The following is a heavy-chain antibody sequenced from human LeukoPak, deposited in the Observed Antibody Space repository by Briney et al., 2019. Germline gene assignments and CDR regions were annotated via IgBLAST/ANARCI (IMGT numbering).Heavy chain of an antibody. D-gene: IGHD1-7*01. V-gene: IGHV3-48*03. J-gene: IGHJ4*02. CDR1: GFTFSSYE. Sequence: PGGSLRLSCAASGFTFSSYEMNWVRQAPGKGLEWVSYISSSGSTIYYADSVKGRFTISRDNAKNSLYLQMNSLRAEDTAVYYCARASYWNYEYRRDFDYWGQGTLVTVSS. CDR2: ISSSGSTI. CDR3: ARASYWNYEYRRDFDY.